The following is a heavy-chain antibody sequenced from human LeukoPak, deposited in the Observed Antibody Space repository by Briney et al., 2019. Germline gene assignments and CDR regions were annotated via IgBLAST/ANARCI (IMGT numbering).Heavy chain of an antibody. CDR1: GYTFTSYG. CDR3: ARDSDIVVVPAAISFDP. D-gene: IGHD2-2*01. Sequence: ASVKVSCKASGYTFTSYGISWVRQAPGQGLEWMGWISAYNGNTNYAQKLQGRVTMTTDTSTSTACMELRSLRSDDTAVYYCARDSDIVVVPAAISFDPWGQGTLVTVSS. CDR2: ISAYNGNT. J-gene: IGHJ5*02. V-gene: IGHV1-18*01.